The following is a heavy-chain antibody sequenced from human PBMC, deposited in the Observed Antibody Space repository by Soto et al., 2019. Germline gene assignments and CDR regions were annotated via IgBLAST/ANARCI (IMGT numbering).Heavy chain of an antibody. V-gene: IGHV1-18*04. CDR2: ISAYNDNT. Sequence: ASVKVSCKASGYTFTSYGISWVRQAPGQGLEWMGWISAYNDNTNYAQKLQGRVTMTTDTSTSTAYMELRSLRSDDTAVYYCARTLLWFGEYYYGMDVWGQGTTATVSS. D-gene: IGHD3-10*01. CDR1: GYTFTSYG. CDR3: ARTLLWFGEYYYGMDV. J-gene: IGHJ6*02.